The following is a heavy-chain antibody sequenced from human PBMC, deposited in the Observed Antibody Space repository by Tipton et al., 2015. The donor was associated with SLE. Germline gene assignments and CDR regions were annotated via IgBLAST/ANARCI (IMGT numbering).Heavy chain of an antibody. CDR2: IGTAGDT. D-gene: IGHD6-13*01. J-gene: IGHJ3*02. V-gene: IGHV3-13*04. CDR1: GFTFSSYD. CDR3: ARRDSSSWYGAFDI. Sequence: SLRLSCAASGFTFSSYDMHWVRQATGKGLEWVSAIGTAGDTYYPGSVKGRFTISRENAKNSLYLQMNSLRAGDTAVYYCARRDSSSWYGAFDIWGQGTMVTVSS.